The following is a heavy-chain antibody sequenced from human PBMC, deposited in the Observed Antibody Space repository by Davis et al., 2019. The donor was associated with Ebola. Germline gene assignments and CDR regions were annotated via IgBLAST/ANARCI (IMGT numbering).Heavy chain of an antibody. Sequence: SETLSLTCSVSGGSVGSDYWSWIRQSPGKGLEWIAFISNGGRTIYNPSLRGRVTISIDTSKNQFSLEVRSVTAADTAVYYCARVAAGGEGYWGQGTLVTVSS. V-gene: IGHV4-59*02. J-gene: IGHJ4*02. CDR1: GGSVGSDY. CDR3: ARVAAGGEGY. D-gene: IGHD3-16*01. CDR2: ISNGGRT.